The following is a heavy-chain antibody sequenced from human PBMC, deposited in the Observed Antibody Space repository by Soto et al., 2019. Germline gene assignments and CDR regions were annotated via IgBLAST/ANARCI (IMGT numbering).Heavy chain of an antibody. D-gene: IGHD3-10*01. CDR3: ARITMVRGVSDY. J-gene: IGHJ4*02. V-gene: IGHV3-23*01. Sequence: LRLSCAASGFTFSSYAMSWVRQAPGKGLEWVSAISGSGGSTYYADSVKGRCTISRDNSKNTLYLQMNSLRAEDTAVYYCARITMVRGVSDYWGQGTLVTVSS. CDR1: GFTFSSYA. CDR2: ISGSGGST.